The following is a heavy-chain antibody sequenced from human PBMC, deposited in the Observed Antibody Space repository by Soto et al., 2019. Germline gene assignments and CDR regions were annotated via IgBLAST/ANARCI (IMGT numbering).Heavy chain of an antibody. CDR3: ARDDYGDYPPFDY. Sequence: GGSLRLSCAASGFTFSSYSMNWVRQAPGKGLEWVSSISSSSSYIYYADSVKGRFTISRDNAKNSLYLQMNSLRAEDTAVYYCARDDYGDYPPFDYWGQGTLVTVSS. CDR1: GFTFSSYS. D-gene: IGHD4-17*01. J-gene: IGHJ4*02. V-gene: IGHV3-21*01. CDR2: ISSSSSYI.